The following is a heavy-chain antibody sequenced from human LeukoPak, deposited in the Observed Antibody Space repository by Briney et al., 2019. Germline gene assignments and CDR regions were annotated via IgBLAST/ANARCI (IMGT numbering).Heavy chain of an antibody. Sequence: ETLSPNFRCHGGALRGFQRRWIRQPPGKGLGWVGEINHSGSTNYNPSLKSRVTISVDTSKNQFSLKLSSVTAADTAVYYCARGLKAAEQQYYYYYGMDVWGKGTTVTVSS. D-gene: IGHD6-13*01. V-gene: IGHV4-34*01. CDR1: GGALRGFQ. J-gene: IGHJ6*04. CDR2: INHSGST. CDR3: ARGLKAAEQQYYYYYGMDV.